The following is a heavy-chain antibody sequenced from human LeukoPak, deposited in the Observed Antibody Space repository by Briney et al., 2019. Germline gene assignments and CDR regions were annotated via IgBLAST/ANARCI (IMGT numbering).Heavy chain of an antibody. Sequence: SETLPLTCTVSGGSISSYYWSWIRQPPGKGLEWIGYIYYSGSTNYNPSLKSRVTISVGRSKNQFSLKLSSVTAADTAVYYCARVRYYYGSGSFYGMDVWGQGTTVTVSS. CDR2: IYYSGST. J-gene: IGHJ6*02. D-gene: IGHD3-10*01. CDR1: GGSISSYY. CDR3: ARVRYYYGSGSFYGMDV. V-gene: IGHV4-59*12.